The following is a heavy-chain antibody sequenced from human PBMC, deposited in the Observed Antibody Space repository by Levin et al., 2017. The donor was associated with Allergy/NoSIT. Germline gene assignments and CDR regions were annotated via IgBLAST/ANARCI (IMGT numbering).Heavy chain of an antibody. CDR2: IYPGDSDT. CDR1: GYSFTSYW. D-gene: IGHD2/OR15-2a*01. J-gene: IGHJ6*03. CDR3: ARRGNRDYYYYMDV. Sequence: KVSCQGSGYSFTSYWIGWVRQLPGKGLEWMGIIYPGDSDTRYSPSFQGQVTISADKSISNAYLQWSSLKASDTAIYYCARRGNRDYYYYMDVWGKGTTVTVSS. V-gene: IGHV5-51*01.